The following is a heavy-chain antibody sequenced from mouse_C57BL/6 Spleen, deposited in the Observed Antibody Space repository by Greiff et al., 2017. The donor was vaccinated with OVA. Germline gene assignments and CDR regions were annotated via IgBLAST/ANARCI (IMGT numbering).Heavy chain of an antibody. CDR1: GFSLTSYG. Sequence: VQRVESGPGLVQPSQSLSITCTVSGFSLTSYGVHWVRQSPGKGLEWLGVIWSGGSTDSNAAFISRLSISKDNSKSQVFFKMNSLQADDTAIYYCARTTVVATHWYFDVWGTGTTVTVSS. J-gene: IGHJ1*03. CDR2: IWSGGST. CDR3: ARTTVVATHWYFDV. D-gene: IGHD1-1*01. V-gene: IGHV2-2*01.